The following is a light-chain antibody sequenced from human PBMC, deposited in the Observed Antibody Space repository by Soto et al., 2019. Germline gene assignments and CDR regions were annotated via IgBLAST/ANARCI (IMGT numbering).Light chain of an antibody. CDR3: RSYTSSRAVV. J-gene: IGLJ2*01. V-gene: IGLV2-14*01. CDR1: SSDVGGYNY. Sequence: QSVLTQPASVSGSPGQSITISCTGTSSDVGGYNYVSWYQQHPGKAPKLMIYDVSNRPSGVSNRFSGSKSGNTASLTISRLQAEDEADYYSRSYTSSRAVVFGGGPKLTVL. CDR2: DVS.